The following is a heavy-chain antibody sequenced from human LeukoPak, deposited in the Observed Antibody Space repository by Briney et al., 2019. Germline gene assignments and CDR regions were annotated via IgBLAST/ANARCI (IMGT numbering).Heavy chain of an antibody. CDR2: ISSNGGST. J-gene: IGHJ6*02. CDR1: GFTVSSYA. Sequence: GGSLRLSCSASGFTVSSYAMHWVRQAPGKGLEYVSAISSNGGSTYYADSVKGRFTISRDNSKNTLYLQMSSLRAEDTAVYYCVKSNGCSGGSCYPSYYYYYGIDVWGQGTTVTVSS. CDR3: VKSNGCSGGSCYPSYYYYYGIDV. D-gene: IGHD2-15*01. V-gene: IGHV3-64D*06.